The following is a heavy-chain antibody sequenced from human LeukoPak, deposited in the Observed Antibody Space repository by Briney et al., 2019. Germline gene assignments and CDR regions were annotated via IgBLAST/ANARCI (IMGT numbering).Heavy chain of an antibody. V-gene: IGHV4-59*01. J-gene: IGHJ2*01. CDR2: IYYRGST. Sequence: PSETLYLTCTVPGGSIISYYWSWIPQPPGKGPGWIGYIYYRGSTNYSPSLKSRVTISVDTAKNQFSLKLSSVTAADSAVYYCARPPRHGDYDLYFDLWGRGTLVTVSS. D-gene: IGHD4-17*01. CDR1: GGSIISYY. CDR3: ARPPRHGDYDLYFDL.